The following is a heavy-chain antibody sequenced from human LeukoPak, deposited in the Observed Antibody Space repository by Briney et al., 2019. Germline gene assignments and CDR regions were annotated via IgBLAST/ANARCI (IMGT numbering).Heavy chain of an antibody. D-gene: IGHD6-13*01. V-gene: IGHV3-53*01. Sequence: GGSLRLSCAASGFTVSSNYMSWVRQAPGKGLEWVSIIYSGGSTYFADSVKGRFTISRDNSKNTLYLQMNSLRAEDTALYYCARVPVASWVQLDSWGQGTLVTVSS. CDR2: IYSGGST. CDR1: GFTVSSNY. CDR3: ARVPVASWVQLDS. J-gene: IGHJ4*02.